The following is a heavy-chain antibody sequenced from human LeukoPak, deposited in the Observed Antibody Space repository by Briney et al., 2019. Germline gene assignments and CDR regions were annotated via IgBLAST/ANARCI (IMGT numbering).Heavy chain of an antibody. CDR3: ARGSSSWYGIFDY. J-gene: IGHJ4*02. V-gene: IGHV3-20*04. CDR1: GFTFDEYG. D-gene: IGHD6-13*01. Sequence: GGSLRLSCAASGFTFDEYGMSWVRQPPGKGLEWVAGFNWDGGRTGYAASVKGRFTISRDNSRNSLYLQMNSLRVEDTASYYCARGSSSWYGIFDYWGQGILVTVSS. CDR2: FNWDGGRT.